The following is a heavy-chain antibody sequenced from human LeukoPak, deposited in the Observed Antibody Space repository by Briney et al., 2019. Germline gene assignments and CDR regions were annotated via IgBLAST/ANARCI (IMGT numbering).Heavy chain of an antibody. D-gene: IGHD5-24*01. CDR2: ISSSSSYI. CDR3: ARDRGRDGSHADY. V-gene: IGHV3-21*01. J-gene: IGHJ4*02. Sequence: GGSLRLSCAASGFTFSSYSMNWVRQAPGKGLEWVSSISSSSSYIYYADSVKGRFTISRDNAKNSLYLKMNSLRAEDTAVYYCARDRGRDGSHADYWGQGTLVTVSS. CDR1: GFTFSSYS.